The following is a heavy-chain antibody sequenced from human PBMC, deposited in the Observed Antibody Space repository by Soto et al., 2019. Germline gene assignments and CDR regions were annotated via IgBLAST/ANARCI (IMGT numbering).Heavy chain of an antibody. Sequence: QVQLQQWGAGLLKPSETLSLTCAVYGGSFSGYYWSWIRQPPGKGLEWIGEINHSGSTNYNPSLKXRXTXRVDTSKNQVSLKLSSVTAADTAVYYCARGRVRLDVWGQGTTVTVSS. CDR1: GGSFSGYY. J-gene: IGHJ6*02. CDR3: ARGRVRLDV. V-gene: IGHV4-34*01. D-gene: IGHD3-10*01. CDR2: INHSGST.